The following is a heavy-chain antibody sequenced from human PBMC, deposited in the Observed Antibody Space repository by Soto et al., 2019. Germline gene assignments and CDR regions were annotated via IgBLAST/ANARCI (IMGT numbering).Heavy chain of an antibody. V-gene: IGHV3-30-3*01. CDR3: ARGRAVDSTVFYVMAV. Sequence: QVQLVESGGGVVQPGRSLRLSCEASGCTFSNYTMHWVRQAADNGLEWVAVIVYDVGIGYNADSVKGRFTISRDNSKNTVDLQRNGVCPENTGLYNCARGRAVDSTVFYVMAVWGQGTRVPVSS. D-gene: IGHD2-8*02. CDR1: GCTFSNYT. J-gene: IGHJ6*02. CDR2: IVYDVGIG.